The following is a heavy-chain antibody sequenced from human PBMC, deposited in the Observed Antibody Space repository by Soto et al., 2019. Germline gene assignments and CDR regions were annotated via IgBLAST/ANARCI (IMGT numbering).Heavy chain of an antibody. CDR3: ARNNGWYVHDY. CDR1: GGSIIGHY. V-gene: IGHV4-59*08. Sequence: SETLSLTCTVSGGSIIGHYWSWFRQPPGKGLEWIGYVHYTGGTNYNPSLKSRVTISVDTSRNQFSLKLRSVTAADTAVYYCARNNGWYVHDYWGQGTLVTVSS. J-gene: IGHJ4*02. D-gene: IGHD6-19*01. CDR2: VHYTGGT.